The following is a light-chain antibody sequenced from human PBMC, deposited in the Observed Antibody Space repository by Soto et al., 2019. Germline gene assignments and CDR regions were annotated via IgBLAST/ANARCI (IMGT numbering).Light chain of an antibody. J-gene: IGLJ2*01. Sequence: QSVLTQPPSVSGAPGQRVTFSCTGSSSNIGAGYDVHWYQQLPGTAPKLLIYGNSNRPSGVPDRFSGSKSGTSASLAITGLQAEDEADYYCQSYDSSLSGSVLGGGTKLTVL. CDR2: GNS. CDR1: SSNIGAGYD. CDR3: QSYDSSLSGSV. V-gene: IGLV1-40*01.